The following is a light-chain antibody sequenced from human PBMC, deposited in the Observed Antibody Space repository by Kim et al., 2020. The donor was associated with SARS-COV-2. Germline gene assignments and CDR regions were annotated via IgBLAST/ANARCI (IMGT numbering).Light chain of an antibody. J-gene: IGLJ2*01. CDR2: LNSDGSH. V-gene: IGLV4-69*01. CDR1: SGHSSCA. Sequence: SVKLTCTLSSGHSSCAIAWHQQQPEKGPRYLMKLNSDGSHSKGDGIPDRFSGSSSGAERYLTISSLQSEDEAYYYCQTWGTGIHVVFGGGTQLTVL. CDR3: QTWGTGIHVV.